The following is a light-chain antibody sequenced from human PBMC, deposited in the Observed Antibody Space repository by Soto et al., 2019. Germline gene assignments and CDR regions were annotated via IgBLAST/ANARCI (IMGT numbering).Light chain of an antibody. CDR1: SSNIGAGYD. CDR3: QSYDSSLSRL. J-gene: IGLJ1*01. Sequence: QSVLTQPPSVSGAPGQRITISCTGSSSNIGAGYDVHWYRQLPGTAPKLLIYGDNNRPSGVPDRFSGSKSGTSASLAITGRQPEDEADYYCQSYDSSLSRLFGTGTKVTVL. V-gene: IGLV1-40*01. CDR2: GDN.